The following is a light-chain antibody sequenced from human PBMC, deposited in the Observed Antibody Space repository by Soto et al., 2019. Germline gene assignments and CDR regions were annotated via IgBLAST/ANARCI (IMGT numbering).Light chain of an antibody. Sequence: DIQMTQSPSTLSASVGDRVTITCRASQSISSWLAWYQQKPGKAPKVLIYDASSLESGVPSRFSGSGSGTEFTLTISSLQPDDFATYYCQQYNSYSLTFGRGTKVEIK. J-gene: IGKJ4*01. CDR1: QSISSW. CDR3: QQYNSYSLT. V-gene: IGKV1-5*01. CDR2: DAS.